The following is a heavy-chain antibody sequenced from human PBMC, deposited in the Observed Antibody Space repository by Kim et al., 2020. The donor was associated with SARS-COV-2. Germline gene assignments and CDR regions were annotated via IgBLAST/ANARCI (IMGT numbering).Heavy chain of an antibody. CDR1: GFTFSSYG. V-gene: IGHV3-30*18. Sequence: GGSLRLSCAASGFTFSSYGMHWVRQAPGKGLEWVAVISYDGSNKYYADSVKGRFTISRDNSKNTLYLQMNSLRAEDTAVYYCAKGSKGGRTGTWVQPFDYWGQGTLVTVSS. CDR3: AKGSKGGRTGTWVQPFDY. D-gene: IGHD3-9*01. J-gene: IGHJ4*02. CDR2: ISYDGSNK.